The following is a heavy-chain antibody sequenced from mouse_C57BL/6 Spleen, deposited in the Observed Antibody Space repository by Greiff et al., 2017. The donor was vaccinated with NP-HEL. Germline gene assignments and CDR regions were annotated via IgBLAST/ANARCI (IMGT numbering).Heavy chain of an antibody. D-gene: IGHD1-1*01. Sequence: QVQLQQSGAELVRPGASVTLSCKASGYTFTDYEMHWVKQTPVHGLEWIGAIDPETGGTAYNQKFKGKAILTADKSSSTAYMELRSLTSEDSAVYYCTRSDYGPAWFADWGQGTLVTVAA. J-gene: IGHJ3*01. CDR1: GYTFTDYE. CDR2: IDPETGGT. V-gene: IGHV1-15*01. CDR3: TRSDYGPAWFAD.